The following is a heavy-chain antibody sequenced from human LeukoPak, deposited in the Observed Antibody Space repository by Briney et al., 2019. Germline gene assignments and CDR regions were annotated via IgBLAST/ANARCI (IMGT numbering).Heavy chain of an antibody. CDR3: ARGLEYSSSWYFDY. D-gene: IGHD6-13*01. CDR2: IIPIFGTA. Sequence: SVTVSCTASGGTFSSYAISWVRQAPRQGLEWMGGIIPIFGTANYAQKFQGRVTITADESTSIAYMELSSLRSEDTAVYYCARGLEYSSSWYFDYWGQGTLVTVSS. J-gene: IGHJ4*02. CDR1: GGTFSSYA. V-gene: IGHV1-69*13.